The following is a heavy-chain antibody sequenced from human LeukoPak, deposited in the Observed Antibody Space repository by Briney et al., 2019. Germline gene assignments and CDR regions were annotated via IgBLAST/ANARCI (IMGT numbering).Heavy chain of an antibody. V-gene: IGHV4-34*01. CDR3: ARGRGRYYYDSSGYHLGY. D-gene: IGHD3-22*01. CDR2: INHSGST. Sequence: SETLSLTCAVYGVSFSGYYWSWIRQPPGKGLEWIGEINHSGSTNYNPSLKSRVTISVDTSKNQFSLKLSSVTAADTAVYYCARGRGRYYYDSSGYHLGYWGQGTLVTVSS. CDR1: GVSFSGYY. J-gene: IGHJ4*02.